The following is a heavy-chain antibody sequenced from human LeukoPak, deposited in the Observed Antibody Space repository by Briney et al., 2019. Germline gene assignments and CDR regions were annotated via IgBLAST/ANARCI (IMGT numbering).Heavy chain of an antibody. V-gene: IGHV4-4*07. Sequence: SETLSLTCTVSGGPFSSFHWSWIRQPAGKGLEWLGLIYTSGSTNYSPSLKSRLTMSVDASKHQFSLKLSSVTAADTAVYYCARGPFLADYDSSGYDYWGQGTLVTVSS. D-gene: IGHD3-22*01. CDR3: ARGPFLADYDSSGYDY. CDR1: GGPFSSFH. CDR2: IYTSGST. J-gene: IGHJ4*02.